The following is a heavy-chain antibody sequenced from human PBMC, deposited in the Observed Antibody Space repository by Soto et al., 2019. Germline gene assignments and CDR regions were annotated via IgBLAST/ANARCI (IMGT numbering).Heavy chain of an antibody. D-gene: IGHD1-7*01. CDR1: GYTFTAYF. CDR2: IDPNGGGA. J-gene: IGHJ5*01. V-gene: IGHV1-2*02. CDR3: ARENYNGGFDS. Sequence: ASVKVSCKASGYTFTAYFIHWVRQAPGQGLEWMGWIDPNGGGAEYAHNLQGRVTLTRDTSISTAYMELSRLRSDDTAVYYCARENYNGGFDSWGQGTPVTVSS.